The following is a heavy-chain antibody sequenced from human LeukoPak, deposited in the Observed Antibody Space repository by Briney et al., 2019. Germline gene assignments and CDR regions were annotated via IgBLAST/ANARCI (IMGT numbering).Heavy chain of an antibody. CDR1: GGSISSGNYH. D-gene: IGHD4/OR15-4a*01. CDR2: IYTGGST. Sequence: PSETLSLTCTVSGGSISSGNYHWSWIRQPAGKGLEWIGRIYTGGSTNYNPSFTSRLTISIDKSKNQFSLKLTSVTAADSAVYFCAKGPLLGDDYDPPFRYWGQGTLVTVSS. CDR3: AKGPLLGDDYDPPFRY. J-gene: IGHJ4*02. V-gene: IGHV4-61*02.